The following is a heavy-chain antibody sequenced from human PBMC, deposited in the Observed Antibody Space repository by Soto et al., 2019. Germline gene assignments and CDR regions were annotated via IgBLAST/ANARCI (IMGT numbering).Heavy chain of an antibody. Sequence: GGSLRLSCAAPGFTFSSYWMSWVRQAPGKGLEWVANIKQDGSEKYYVDSVKGRFTISRDNAKNSLYLQMNSLRAEDTAVYYCARDVALWSYFDYWGQGTLVTVYS. V-gene: IGHV3-7*01. CDR2: IKQDGSEK. J-gene: IGHJ4*02. CDR3: ARDVALWSYFDY. CDR1: GFTFSSYW. D-gene: IGHD5-18*01.